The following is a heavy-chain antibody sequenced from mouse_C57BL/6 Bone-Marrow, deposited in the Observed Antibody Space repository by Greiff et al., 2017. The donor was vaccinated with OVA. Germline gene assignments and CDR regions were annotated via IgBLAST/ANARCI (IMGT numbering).Heavy chain of an antibody. Sequence: VKLQQPGAELVKPGASVKLSCKASGYTFTSYWMPWVKQRPGQGLEWIGMIHPNSGSTNYNEKFKSKATLTVDKSSSTAYMQLSSLTSEDSAVYYCAREGTVVNYFDYWGQGTTLTVSS. V-gene: IGHV1-64*01. J-gene: IGHJ2*01. CDR3: AREGTVVNYFDY. D-gene: IGHD1-1*01. CDR2: IHPNSGST. CDR1: GYTFTSYW.